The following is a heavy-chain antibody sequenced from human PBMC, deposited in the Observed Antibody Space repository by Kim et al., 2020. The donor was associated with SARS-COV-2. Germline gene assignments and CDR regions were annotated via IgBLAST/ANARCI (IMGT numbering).Heavy chain of an antibody. D-gene: IGHD3-10*01. CDR3: AKAEGVLWFGELLYAFDYFDY. V-gene: IGHV3-23*01. Sequence: FTISRDNSKNTLYLQMNSLRAEDTAVYYCAKAEGVLWFGELLYAFDYFDYWGQGTLVTVSS. J-gene: IGHJ4*02.